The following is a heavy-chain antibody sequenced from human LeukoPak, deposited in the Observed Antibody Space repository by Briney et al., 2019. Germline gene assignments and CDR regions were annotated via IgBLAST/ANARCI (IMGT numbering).Heavy chain of an antibody. CDR3: AKSGAYYGTGDGMDV. CDR1: GFTFSTYG. D-gene: IGHD3-10*01. J-gene: IGHJ6*02. Sequence: GGSLRLSCAASGFTFSTYGMHWVRQAPGKGLEWVAVIWNDGSNKYYIDSVKGRFTFSRDNSKNTLYLQMDSLRIEDTAVYYCAKSGAYYGTGDGMDVWGQGTTVIVSS. CDR2: IWNDGSNK. V-gene: IGHV3-33*03.